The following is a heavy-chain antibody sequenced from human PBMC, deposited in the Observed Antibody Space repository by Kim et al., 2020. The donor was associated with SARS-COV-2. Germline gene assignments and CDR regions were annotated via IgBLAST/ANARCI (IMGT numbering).Heavy chain of an antibody. J-gene: IGHJ3*02. V-gene: IGHV4-59*09. Sequence: SLKSRVTISVDTSKNQFSLKLSSVTAADTAVYYCARGITMIVVGRGAFDIWGQGTMVTVSS. D-gene: IGHD3-22*01. CDR3: ARGITMIVVGRGAFDI.